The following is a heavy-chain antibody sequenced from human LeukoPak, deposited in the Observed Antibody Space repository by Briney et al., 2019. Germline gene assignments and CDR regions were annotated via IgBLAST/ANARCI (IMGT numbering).Heavy chain of an antibody. D-gene: IGHD5-12*01. J-gene: IGHJ5*02. CDR1: GFTFSNYE. Sequence: GGSLRLSCAASGFTFSNYEMNWVRQAPGKGLEWVSYISSGGGTGYYADSVKGRFTISRDNAKNSLYLQMNSLRAEDTAVYYCARDRGSHRFDPWGQGTLVTVSS. V-gene: IGHV3-48*03. CDR2: ISSGGGTG. CDR3: ARDRGSHRFDP.